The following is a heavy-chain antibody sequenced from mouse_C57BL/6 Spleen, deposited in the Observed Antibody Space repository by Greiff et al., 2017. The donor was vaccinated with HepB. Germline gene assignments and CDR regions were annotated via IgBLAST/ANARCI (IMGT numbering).Heavy chain of an antibody. CDR2: IDPEDGDT. CDR1: GFNIKDYY. CDR3: THYYGSSYPYYFDY. D-gene: IGHD1-1*01. J-gene: IGHJ2*01. Sequence: EVQLQQSGAELVRPGASVKLSCTASGFNIKDYYMHWVKQRPEQGLEWIGRIDPEDGDTEYAPKFQGKATMTADTSSNTAYLQLSSLTSEDTAVYYCTHYYGSSYPYYFDYWGQGTTLTVSS. V-gene: IGHV14-1*01.